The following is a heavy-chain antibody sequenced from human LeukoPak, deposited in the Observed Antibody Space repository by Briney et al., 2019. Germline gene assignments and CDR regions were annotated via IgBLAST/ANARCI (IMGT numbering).Heavy chain of an antibody. CDR2: IYYSGST. Sequence: SETLSLTCTVSGGSISSSSYYWGWIRQPPGKGLEWIGSIYYSGSTYCNPSLKSRVTISVDTSKNQFSLKLSSVTAADTAVYYCARLKRITIFGAGGWFDPWGQGTLVTVSS. CDR3: ARLKRITIFGAGGWFDP. CDR1: GGSISSSSYY. V-gene: IGHV4-39*01. D-gene: IGHD3-3*01. J-gene: IGHJ5*02.